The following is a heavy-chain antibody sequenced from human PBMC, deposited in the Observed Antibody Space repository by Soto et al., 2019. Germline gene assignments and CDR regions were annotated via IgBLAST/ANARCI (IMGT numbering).Heavy chain of an antibody. CDR2: ISYDGSHQ. Sequence: GGSLRLSCAASGFTFSAFGIHWVRQAPGKGLEWVAVISYDGSHQYYTDSVKGRFTISRDNSKNTVFLQMSSLRFEDTAVYYCAKDIVHYYYGMDVWGQGTMVTVSS. V-gene: IGHV3-30*18. J-gene: IGHJ6*02. CDR1: GFTFSAFG. D-gene: IGHD3-16*02. CDR3: AKDIVHYYYGMDV.